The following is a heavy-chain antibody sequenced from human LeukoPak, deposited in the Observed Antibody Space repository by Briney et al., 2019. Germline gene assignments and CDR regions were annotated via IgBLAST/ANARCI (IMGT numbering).Heavy chain of an antibody. CDR3: ARVWGYSGYDLSADY. J-gene: IGHJ4*02. CDR1: GGSISSSSYY. Sequence: PSETLSLTCTVSGGSISSSSYYRGWIRQPPGKGLEWIGSIYYSGSTYYNPSLKSRVTISVDTSKNQFSLKLSSVTAADTAVYYCARVWGYSGYDLSADYWGQGTLVTVSS. V-gene: IGHV4-39*07. CDR2: IYYSGST. D-gene: IGHD5-12*01.